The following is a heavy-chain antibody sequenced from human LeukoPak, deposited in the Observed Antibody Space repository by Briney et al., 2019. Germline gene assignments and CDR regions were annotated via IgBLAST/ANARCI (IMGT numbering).Heavy chain of an antibody. CDR1: GYTFTSYD. CDR3: ARHMVRGVINQGSYYYYYYYMDV. V-gene: IGHV1-8*01. J-gene: IGHJ6*03. CDR2: MNPNSGNT. Sequence: GASVKVSCKASGYTFTSYDINWVRQATGQGLEWMGWMNPNSGNTGYAQKFQGRVTMTRNTSISTAYMELSSLRSEDTAVYYCARHMVRGVINQGSYYYYYYYMDVWGKGTTVTISS. D-gene: IGHD3-10*01.